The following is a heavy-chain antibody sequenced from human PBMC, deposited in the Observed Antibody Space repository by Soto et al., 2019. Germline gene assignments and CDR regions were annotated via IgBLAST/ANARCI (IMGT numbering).Heavy chain of an antibody. D-gene: IGHD2-15*01. V-gene: IGHV1-3*05. CDR2: INAGNGNT. J-gene: IGHJ4*02. CDR1: EYTFTNYA. Sequence: QVQLVQSGAEEKKPGASVKVSCKASEYTFTNYALHWVRQAPGQRLEWMGGINAGNGNTKYSQKFQGRVTITRDTSASTAYMELSSLRSEDTAVYYCAREILFDYWGQGTLVTVSS. CDR3: AREILFDY.